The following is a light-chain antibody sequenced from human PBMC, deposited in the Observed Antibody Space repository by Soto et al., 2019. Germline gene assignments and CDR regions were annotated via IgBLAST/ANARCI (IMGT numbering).Light chain of an antibody. CDR1: QSVSSSY. CDR3: QQYGSSPRT. CDR2: GAS. V-gene: IGKV3-20*01. Sequence: EIVLTQSPGTLSLSPGERATLSCRASQSVSSSYLAWYQQKPGQAHRPLIYGASSRATCIPDRFSGSGSGIDFTLTISRLEPEDFAVYYCQQYGSSPRTFGQGTKVEIK. J-gene: IGKJ1*01.